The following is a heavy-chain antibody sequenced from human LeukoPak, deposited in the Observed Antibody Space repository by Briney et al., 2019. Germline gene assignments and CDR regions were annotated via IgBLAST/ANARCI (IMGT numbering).Heavy chain of an antibody. J-gene: IGHJ5*02. D-gene: IGHD6-13*01. Sequence: SETLSLTCAVYGGSFSGYYWSRIRQPPGKGLEWIGEINHSGSTNYNPSLKSRVTISVDTSKNQFSLKLSSVTAADTAVYYCARESSWYNYNWFDPWGQGTLVTVSS. CDR3: ARESSWYNYNWFDP. CDR2: INHSGST. V-gene: IGHV4-34*01. CDR1: GGSFSGYY.